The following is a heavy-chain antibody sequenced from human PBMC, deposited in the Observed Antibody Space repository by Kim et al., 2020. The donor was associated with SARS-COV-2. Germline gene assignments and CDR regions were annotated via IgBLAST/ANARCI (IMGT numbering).Heavy chain of an antibody. Sequence: LKSRVTISVDTSKNQFSLKLSSVTAADTAVYYCARGIRRIAVAGPGAFDIWGQGTMVTVSS. V-gene: IGHV4-34*01. CDR3: ARGIRRIAVAGPGAFDI. J-gene: IGHJ3*02. D-gene: IGHD6-19*01.